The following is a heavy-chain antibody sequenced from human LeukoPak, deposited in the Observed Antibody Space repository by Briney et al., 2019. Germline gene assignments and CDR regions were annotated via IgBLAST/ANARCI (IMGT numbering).Heavy chain of an antibody. Sequence: PSQTRSLTCTVSGGSISSGSDYWGWIRQPAGKGLEWIGRVYTSGSTNYNPSLKSLVTISVDTSKNQFSLKLSSVTAADTAVYYCARSGGNSFLLGAYRKKKDAFDIWGQGTMVTVSS. CDR3: ARSGGNSFLLGAYRKKKDAFDI. CDR1: GGSISSGSDY. D-gene: IGHD4-23*01. CDR2: VYTSGST. V-gene: IGHV4-61*02. J-gene: IGHJ3*02.